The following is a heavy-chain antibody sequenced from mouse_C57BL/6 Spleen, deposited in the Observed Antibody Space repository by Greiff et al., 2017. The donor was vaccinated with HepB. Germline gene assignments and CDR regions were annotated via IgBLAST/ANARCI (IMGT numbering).Heavy chain of an antibody. CDR3: AREDTTVVAPFDY. J-gene: IGHJ2*01. CDR2: IYPGDGDT. CDR1: GYAFSSSW. D-gene: IGHD1-1*01. V-gene: IGHV1-82*01. Sequence: VQLQQSGPELVKPGASVKISCKASGYAFSSSWMNWVKQRPGKGLEWIGRIYPGDGDTNNNGKFKGKATLTADKSPSTAYMQLSSLTSEDSAVYFCAREDTTVVAPFDYWGQGTTLTVSS.